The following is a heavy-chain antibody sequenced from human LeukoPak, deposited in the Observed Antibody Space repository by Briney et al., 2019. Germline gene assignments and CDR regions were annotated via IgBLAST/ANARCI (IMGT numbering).Heavy chain of an antibody. D-gene: IGHD1-14*01. CDR2: ISGAGGTT. Sequence: GGSLRLSCTVSGFTLRSHALHWVRQAPGKGREYVSGISGAGGTTYYASSVKGRFTMSQDSATNSLYLQMGSLRGEDTGVYYCARRASTIYMDVWGKGTTVIVSS. CDR1: GFTLRSHA. V-gene: IGHV3-64*01. J-gene: IGHJ6*03. CDR3: ARRASTIYMDV.